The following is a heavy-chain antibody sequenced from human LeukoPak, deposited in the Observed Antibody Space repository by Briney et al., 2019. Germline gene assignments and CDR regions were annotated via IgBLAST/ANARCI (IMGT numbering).Heavy chain of an antibody. CDR1: GGSISSYY. CDR3: ARERAVGTPNWFDP. D-gene: IGHD2-15*01. CDR2: IYYSGST. J-gene: IGHJ5*02. V-gene: IGHV4-59*01. Sequence: SETLSLTCTVSGGSISSYYWSWIRQPPGKGLEWIGYIYYSGSTNYNPSLKSRVTISVDTSKNQFSLKLSSVTAADTAVYYCARERAVGTPNWFDPWGQGTLVTVSS.